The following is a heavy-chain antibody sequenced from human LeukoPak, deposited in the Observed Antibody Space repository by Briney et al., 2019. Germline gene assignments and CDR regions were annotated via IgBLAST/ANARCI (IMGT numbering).Heavy chain of an antibody. V-gene: IGHV4-34*01. Sequence: SETLSLTCAVYGGSFSGYYWSWIRQPPGKGLEWIGEINHSGSTNYNPSLKSRVTISVDTSKNQFSLKLSSVTAADTAVHYCARVRARITMIVDAFDIWGQGTMVTVSS. J-gene: IGHJ3*02. CDR2: INHSGST. D-gene: IGHD3-22*01. CDR1: GGSFSGYY. CDR3: ARVRARITMIVDAFDI.